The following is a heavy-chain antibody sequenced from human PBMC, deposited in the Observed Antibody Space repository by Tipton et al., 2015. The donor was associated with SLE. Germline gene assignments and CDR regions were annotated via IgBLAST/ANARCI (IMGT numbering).Heavy chain of an antibody. D-gene: IGHD3-10*01. CDR1: GFTFSDYY. J-gene: IGHJ4*02. CDR2: ISGSGGST. Sequence: SLRLSCAASGFTFSDYYMSWIRQAPGKGLEWVSAISGSGGSTYYADSVKGRFTISRDNSKNTLYLQMNSLRAEDTAVYYCAKDRPRGFDYWGQGTLVTVSS. CDR3: AKDRPRGFDY. V-gene: IGHV3-23*01.